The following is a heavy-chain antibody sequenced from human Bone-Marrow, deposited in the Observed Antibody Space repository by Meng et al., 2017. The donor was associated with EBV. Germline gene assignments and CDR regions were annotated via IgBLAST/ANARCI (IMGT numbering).Heavy chain of an antibody. D-gene: IGHD5-24*01. Sequence: QVQLLPSGGEVRKPGVSVKVSCEGSGGSFSNYAISWVRQAPGQGLEWMGEIIPLFGTVIYAQTMQDRVTFTADESTKTAHMELNSLRFGDMAVYYCARDREGENYWGQGTLVTVAS. CDR3: ARDREGENY. J-gene: IGHJ4*02. CDR2: IIPLFGTV. CDR1: GGSFSNYA. V-gene: IGHV1-69*01.